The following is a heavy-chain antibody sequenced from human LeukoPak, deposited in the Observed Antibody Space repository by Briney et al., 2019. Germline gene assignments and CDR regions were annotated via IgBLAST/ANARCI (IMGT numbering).Heavy chain of an antibody. CDR1: GGSISSGGYY. J-gene: IGHJ5*02. Sequence: SQTLSLTCTVSGGSISSGGYYWSWIRQHPGKGLEWIGYIYYSGSTYYNPSLKSRVTISVDTSKNQFSLKLSSVTAADTAVYYCARALVVVAATRFDPWGQGTLVTVSA. CDR2: IYYSGST. D-gene: IGHD2-15*01. CDR3: ARALVVVAATRFDP. V-gene: IGHV4-31*03.